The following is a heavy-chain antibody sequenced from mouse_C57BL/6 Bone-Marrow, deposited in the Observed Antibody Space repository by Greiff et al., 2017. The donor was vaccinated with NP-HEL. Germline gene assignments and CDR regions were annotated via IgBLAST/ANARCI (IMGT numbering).Heavy chain of an antibody. CDR1: GYSFTDYN. D-gene: IGHD1-1*01. J-gene: IGHJ3*01. V-gene: IGHV1-39*01. Sequence: VQLKQSGPELVKPGASVKISCKASGYSFTDYNMNWVKQSHGKSLEWIGVINPNYGTTSYNQKFKGKATLTVDQSSSTAYMQLNSLTSEDSAVYYCAAHYYGSSWFAYWGQGTLVTVSA. CDR2: INPNYGTT. CDR3: AAHYYGSSWFAY.